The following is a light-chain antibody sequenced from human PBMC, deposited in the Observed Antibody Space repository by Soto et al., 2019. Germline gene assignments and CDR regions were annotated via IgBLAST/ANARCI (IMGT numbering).Light chain of an antibody. V-gene: IGLV2-14*01. CDR3: SSYTSSSTLV. CDR2: EVS. Sequence: QSVLTQPASVSGSPGQSITISCTGTSSDVGGYNYVSWYQQHPGKAPKLMIYEVSNRPSGVFNRFSGSKSGNTASLTISGLQAEDEADYYCSSYTSSSTLVFGGATKLTVL. J-gene: IGLJ2*01. CDR1: SSDVGGYNY.